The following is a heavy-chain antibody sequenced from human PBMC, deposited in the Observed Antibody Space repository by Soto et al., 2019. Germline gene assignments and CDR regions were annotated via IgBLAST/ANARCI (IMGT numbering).Heavy chain of an antibody. V-gene: IGHV1-3*01. CDR2: INAGNGNT. Sequence: GASVKVSCKASGYTFTGYYMHWVRQAPGQGLEWMGWINAGNGNTKYSQKFQGRVTITRDTSASTAYMELSSLRSEDTAVYYCAREQIRTVTTQGLDYWGQGTLVTVSS. CDR3: AREQIRTVTTQGLDY. CDR1: GYTFTGYY. J-gene: IGHJ4*02. D-gene: IGHD4-17*01.